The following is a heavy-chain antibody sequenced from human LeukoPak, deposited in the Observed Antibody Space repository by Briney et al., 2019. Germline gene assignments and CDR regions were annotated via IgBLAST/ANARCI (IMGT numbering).Heavy chain of an antibody. D-gene: IGHD5-24*01. J-gene: IGHJ5*02. CDR1: GFTFSDYR. Sequence: PGGSLTLSCAASGFTFSDYRMHWVRQAPGKGPEYVSGISNGGSTFYANSVKGRFTVSRDNSKNTLYLQMSSLRAEDMAVYYCARAARDGYNSWGQGTLVTVPS. V-gene: IGHV3-64*01. CDR3: ARAARDGYNS. CDR2: ISNGGST.